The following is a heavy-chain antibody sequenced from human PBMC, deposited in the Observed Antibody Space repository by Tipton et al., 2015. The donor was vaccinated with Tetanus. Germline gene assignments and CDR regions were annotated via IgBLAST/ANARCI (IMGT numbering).Heavy chain of an antibody. V-gene: IGHV4-61*01. D-gene: IGHD2-21*02. Sequence: TLSLTCTVSGGSVSSGSYYWSWIRQPPGKGLEWIGYIYYSGSTNYNPSLKSRVTISVDTARNQFSLKLTSVSAADTALYYCARGPAFCGDDCPSRGGVFDVWSPGTLITVSS. CDR3: ARGPAFCGDDCPSRGGVFDV. CDR2: IYYSGST. J-gene: IGHJ3*01. CDR1: GGSVSSGSYY.